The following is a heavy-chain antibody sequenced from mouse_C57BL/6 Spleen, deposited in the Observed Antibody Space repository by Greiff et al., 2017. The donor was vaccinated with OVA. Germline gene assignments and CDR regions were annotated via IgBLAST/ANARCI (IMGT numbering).Heavy chain of an antibody. D-gene: IGHD2-4*01. CDR3: ARWAYYDYDEDIDY. CDR2: IDPNSGGT. Sequence: QVQLQQPGAELVKPGASVKLSCKASGYTFTSYWMHWVKQRPGRGLEWIGWIDPNSGGTKYNEKFKSKATLTVDKPSSTAYMQLSSLTSEDSAVYYWARWAYYDYDEDIDYWGQGTTVTVSS. CDR1: GYTFTSYW. V-gene: IGHV1-72*01. J-gene: IGHJ2*01.